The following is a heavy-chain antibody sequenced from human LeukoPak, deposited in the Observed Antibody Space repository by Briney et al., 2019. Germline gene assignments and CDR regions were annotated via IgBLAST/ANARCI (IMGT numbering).Heavy chain of an antibody. CDR2: MYYSGSI. CDR1: GGSMSSYY. CDR3: ARGEGYSGNWYPYFDY. V-gene: IGHV4-59*08. D-gene: IGHD1-26*01. Sequence: SETLSLTGTVSGGSMSSYYWSWIRQPPGKGLEWIGYMYYSGSINYNPSLKSRVTISVDTSKSQFSLRLSSVTAADTAVYYCARGEGYSGNWYPYFDYWGQGALVTVSS. J-gene: IGHJ4*02.